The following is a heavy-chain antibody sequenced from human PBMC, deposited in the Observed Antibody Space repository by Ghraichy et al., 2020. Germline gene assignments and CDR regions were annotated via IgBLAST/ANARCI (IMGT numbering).Heavy chain of an antibody. J-gene: IGHJ2*01. CDR3: ARETLGVVVTAIQTWYWYFDL. CDR1: GGSISSGSYY. V-gene: IGHV4-61*02. Sequence: SQTLSLTCTVSGGSISSGSYYWSWIRQPAGKGLEWIGRIYTSGSTNYNPSLKSRVTISVDTSKNQFSLKLSSVTAADTAVYYCARETLGVVVTAIQTWYWYFDLWGRGTLVTVSS. CDR2: IYTSGST. D-gene: IGHD2-21*02.